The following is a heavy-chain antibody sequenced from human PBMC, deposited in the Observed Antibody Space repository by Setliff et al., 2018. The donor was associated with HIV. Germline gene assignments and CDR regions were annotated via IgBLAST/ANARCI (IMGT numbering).Heavy chain of an antibody. V-gene: IGHV4-39*01. CDR1: DGSISRPSYY. CDR2: VYYTGST. CDR3: ARHPFPPMRDYYYYIDV. Sequence: PSETLSLTCTVSDGSISRPSYYWGWIRQPPGRGLEWIGSVYYTGSTYYNPSLKSRVTISVDTSKNQFSLKLRSVSAAVTAVYYCARHPFPPMRDYYYYIDVWGKGTTVTVSS. D-gene: IGHD3-16*01. J-gene: IGHJ6*03.